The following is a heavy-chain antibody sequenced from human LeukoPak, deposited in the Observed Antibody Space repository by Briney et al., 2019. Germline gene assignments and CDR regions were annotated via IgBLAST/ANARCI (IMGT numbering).Heavy chain of an antibody. CDR3: AREGDSSGYYSRDPFDF. D-gene: IGHD3-22*01. V-gene: IGHV3-23*01. CDR2: TTGSGGST. CDR1: GFTFTNYA. Sequence: PGGSLRPSCAASGFTFTNYAMSWVRQAPGKGLEWVSATTGSGGSTYYADSVRGRFTISRDNSKNTLYLQMNSLRAEDTAVYYCAREGDSSGYYSRDPFDFWGQGTLVTVSS. J-gene: IGHJ4*02.